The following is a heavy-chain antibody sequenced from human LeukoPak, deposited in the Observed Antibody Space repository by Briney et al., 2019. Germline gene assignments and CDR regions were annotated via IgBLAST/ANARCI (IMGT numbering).Heavy chain of an antibody. D-gene: IGHD3-22*01. CDR3: ARGDDSSGYPVDY. CDR1: VYTFTGYY. J-gene: IGHJ4*02. V-gene: IGHV1-2*02. CDR2: INPNSGGT. Sequence: ASVTVSCKASVYTFTGYYMHWVRQAPGQGLEWMGWINPNSGGTNYAQKFQGRVTMTRDTSISTAYMELSRLRSDDTAVYYCARGDDSSGYPVDYWGQGTLVTVSS.